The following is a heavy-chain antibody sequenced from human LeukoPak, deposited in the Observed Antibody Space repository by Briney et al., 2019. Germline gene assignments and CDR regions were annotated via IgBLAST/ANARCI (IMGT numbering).Heavy chain of an antibody. D-gene: IGHD2-2*01. Sequence: GASLRLSCAASGFTFSSYAMSWVRQAPGRGLEWVSAFGGSGGSTYYADSVKGRFTISRDNSKNTLYLQMNSLRAEDTAVYYCAKDRDCSSTSCLGWFDPWGQGTLVTVSS. CDR3: AKDRDCSSTSCLGWFDP. J-gene: IGHJ5*02. V-gene: IGHV3-23*01. CDR1: GFTFSSYA. CDR2: FGGSGGST.